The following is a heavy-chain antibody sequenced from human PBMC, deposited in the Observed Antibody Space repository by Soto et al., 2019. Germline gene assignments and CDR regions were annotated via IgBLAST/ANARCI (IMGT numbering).Heavy chain of an antibody. CDR2: INGDGSTT. Sequence: EVQLVESGGALVQPGGSLRLSCTASGFTFSTSWMHWVRQAPGKGLVWVSHINGDGSTTNYADSVKGRFTISRDNTKNTLYLHMRSLRVDDTDVYYCVTINWYTGIVSWGQGILVPVSS. J-gene: IGHJ5*01. D-gene: IGHD1-26*01. CDR1: GFTFSTSW. V-gene: IGHV3-74*02. CDR3: VTINWYTGIVS.